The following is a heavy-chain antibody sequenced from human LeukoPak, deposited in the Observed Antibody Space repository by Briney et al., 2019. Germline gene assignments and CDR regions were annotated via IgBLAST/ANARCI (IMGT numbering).Heavy chain of an antibody. Sequence: GESLKISCKGSGYSFTSYWIGWVRQMPGKGLEWMGIIYPADSDARYSPSFQGQVTISADKSITTAYLQWSSLKASDTAMYYCARGRGSYSGSYSGVDYWGQGTLVTVSS. J-gene: IGHJ4*02. CDR2: IYPADSDA. CDR3: ARGRGSYSGSYSGVDY. V-gene: IGHV5-51*01. CDR1: GYSFTSYW. D-gene: IGHD1-26*01.